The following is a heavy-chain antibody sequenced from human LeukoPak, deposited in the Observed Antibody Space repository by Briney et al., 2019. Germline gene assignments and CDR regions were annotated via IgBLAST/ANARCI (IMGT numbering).Heavy chain of an antibody. CDR3: ARVVAGVPN. V-gene: IGHV4-59*08. D-gene: IGHD2-2*01. CDR2: IYYSGST. Sequence: RSETLSLTCTVSGGSISSYYWSWIRQPPGKGLVCIGYIYYSGSTNYYTSLKSRVTISVDTSKYQFSLKLSSVTAADTAVYYCARVVAGVPNWGQGTLVTVSS. CDR1: GGSISSYY. J-gene: IGHJ4*02.